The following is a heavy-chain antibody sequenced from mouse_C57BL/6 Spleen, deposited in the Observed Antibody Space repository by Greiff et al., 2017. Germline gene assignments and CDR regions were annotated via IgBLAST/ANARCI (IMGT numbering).Heavy chain of an antibody. J-gene: IGHJ1*03. CDR2: IYPGDGDT. Sequence: QVQLQQSGAELVKPGASVKISCKASGYAFSSYWMNWVKQRPGKGLEWIGQIYPGDGDTNYNGKFKGKATLTADKSSSTAYMQLSSLTSEDSAVYFCARYGRQLRPWYFDVWGTGTTVTVSS. V-gene: IGHV1-80*01. CDR1: GYAFSSYW. D-gene: IGHD3-2*02. CDR3: ARYGRQLRPWYFDV.